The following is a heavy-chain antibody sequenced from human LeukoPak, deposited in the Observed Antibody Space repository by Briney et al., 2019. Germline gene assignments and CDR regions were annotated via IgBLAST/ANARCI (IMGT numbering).Heavy chain of an antibody. CDR3: ASIPLEDIVVVPAAMYESGYFQH. CDR2: INHSGST. CDR1: GGSFSGYY. Sequence: PSETLSLTCAVYGGSFSGYYWSWIRQPPGKGLEWIGEINHSGSTNYNPSLKSRVTISVDTSKSQFSLKLSSVTAADTAVYYCASIPLEDIVVVPAAMYESGYFQHWGQGTLVTVSS. J-gene: IGHJ1*01. D-gene: IGHD2-2*01. V-gene: IGHV4-34*01.